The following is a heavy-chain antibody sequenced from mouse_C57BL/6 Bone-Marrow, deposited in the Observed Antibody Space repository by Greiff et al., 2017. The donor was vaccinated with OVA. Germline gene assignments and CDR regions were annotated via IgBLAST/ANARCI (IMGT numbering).Heavy chain of an antibody. CDR3: ARLYGFPFAY. V-gene: IGHV1-74*01. D-gene: IGHD2-2*01. CDR1: GYTFTSYW. CDR2: IHPSDSDT. J-gene: IGHJ3*01. Sequence: QVQLKQPGAELVKPGASVKVSCKASGYTFTSYWMHWVKQRPGQGLEWIGRIHPSDSDTNYNQKFKGKATLTVDKSSSTAYMQLSSLTSGDSAVYYCARLYGFPFAYWGQGTLVTVSA.